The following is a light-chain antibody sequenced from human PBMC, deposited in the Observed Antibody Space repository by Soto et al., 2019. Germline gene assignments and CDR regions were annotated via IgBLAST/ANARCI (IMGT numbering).Light chain of an antibody. Sequence: QSALTQPASVSGSPGQSITISCTGTSSDVGGYNYVSWYQQHPGKAPKLMIYDVSNRPSGVSKRFSGSKSGNTASLIISGLQAEDEADYYCSSYTSSSTLEVVFGGGTKVTVL. CDR2: DVS. CDR3: SSYTSSSTLEVV. J-gene: IGLJ2*01. CDR1: SSDVGGYNY. V-gene: IGLV2-14*01.